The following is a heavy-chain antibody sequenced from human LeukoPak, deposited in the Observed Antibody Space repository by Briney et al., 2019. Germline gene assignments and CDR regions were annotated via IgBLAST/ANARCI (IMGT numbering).Heavy chain of an antibody. J-gene: IGHJ6*04. Sequence: GGSLRLSCAASGFTFSDYNMRWVRQAPGKGLEWVSAISSSGSTIYYADSVKGRFTISRDNAKNSLYLQMNSLRAEDTAVYYCAELGITMIGGVWGKGTTVTISS. V-gene: IGHV3-11*04. CDR2: ISSSGSTI. D-gene: IGHD3-10*02. CDR3: AELGITMIGGV. CDR1: GFTFSDYN.